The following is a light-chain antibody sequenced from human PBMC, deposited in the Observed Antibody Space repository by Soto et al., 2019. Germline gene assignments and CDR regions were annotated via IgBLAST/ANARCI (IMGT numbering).Light chain of an antibody. CDR3: QHYNRYSEA. Sequence: DIQMTQSPSTLSGSVGDRVTITCLASQTISSWLAWYQQKPGKAPKLLIYKASTLKSGVPSRFSASGSGTEFTLTISSLQPDDFATYYCQHYNRYSEAFGQGTKVELK. J-gene: IGKJ1*01. CDR1: QTISSW. CDR2: KAS. V-gene: IGKV1-5*03.